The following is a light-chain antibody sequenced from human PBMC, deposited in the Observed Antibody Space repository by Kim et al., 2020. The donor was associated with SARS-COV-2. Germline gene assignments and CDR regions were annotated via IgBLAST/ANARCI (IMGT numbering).Light chain of an antibody. J-gene: IGKJ4*01. CDR1: QSISSN. CDR2: GAS. V-gene: IGKV3-15*01. CDR3: QQYNNWPPLI. Sequence: DIVMTQSPATLSVSPGERATLSCRASQSISSNLAWYQQKPGQAPRLFIYGASTRATGIPARFSGSGSGTEFTLTISSLQSEDFAVYYCQQYNNWPPLIFGGGTKVDIK.